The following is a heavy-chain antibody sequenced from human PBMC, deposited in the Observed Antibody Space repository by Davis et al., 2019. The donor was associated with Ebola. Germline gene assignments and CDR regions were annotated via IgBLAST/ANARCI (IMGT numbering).Heavy chain of an antibody. D-gene: IGHD6-13*01. CDR3: ARRSYSSSLIDF. J-gene: IGHJ4*02. CDR2: IFYTGST. V-gene: IGHV4-39*01. CDR1: GGSISTTSYY. Sequence: SETLSLTCTVSGGSISTTSYYWGWIRQPPGKGLEWIGSIFYTGSTFYNPSLKSRVSISVDTSKNQFSLKLSSVTAADTAVYFCARRSYSSSLIDFWGQGSLVTVSS.